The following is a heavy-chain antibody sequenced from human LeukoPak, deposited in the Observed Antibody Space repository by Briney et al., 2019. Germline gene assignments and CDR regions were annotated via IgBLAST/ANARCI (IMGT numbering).Heavy chain of an antibody. D-gene: IGHD3-10*01. J-gene: IGHJ4*02. V-gene: IGHV3-7*01. Sequence: PGVSLRLSCSASGFTFTNYWMTWVRQAPGKGLEWVANINQDGSEKYYGDSVKGLFTISRDNAKNSPYLQMNSLRAEDTAVFYCARDPGITMERSDYWGQGTLVTVSS. CDR3: ARDPGITMERSDY. CDR1: GFTFTNYW. CDR2: INQDGSEK.